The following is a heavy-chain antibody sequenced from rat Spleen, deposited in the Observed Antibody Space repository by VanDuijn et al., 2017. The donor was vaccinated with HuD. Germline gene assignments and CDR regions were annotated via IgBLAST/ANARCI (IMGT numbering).Heavy chain of an antibody. CDR3: ARLKVHTMAQGYVMDA. Sequence: EVQLVESGGGLVQPGRSLKLSCAASGFTFSNYDMAWVRQAPTKGLEWVASISPSGGSTYYRDSVKGRFTVSRDNAKSTLYLQMDSLRSEDTATYYCARLKVHTMAQGYVMDAWGQGASVTVSS. J-gene: IGHJ4*01. CDR2: ISPSGGST. D-gene: IGHD1-9*01. V-gene: IGHV5-25*01. CDR1: GFTFSNYD.